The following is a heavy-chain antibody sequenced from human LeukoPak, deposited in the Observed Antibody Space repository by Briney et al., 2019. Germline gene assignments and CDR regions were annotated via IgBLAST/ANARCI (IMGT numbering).Heavy chain of an antibody. CDR3: ASEIYYFDY. V-gene: IGHV4-34*01. Sequence: TASETLSLTCAVYGGSFSDYYWSWIRQPPGKGLEWIGEINHSGGTSYNPSLKSRVTISVDTSKNQFSLKLSSVTAADTAVYYCASEIYYFDYWGQGTLVTVSS. CDR2: INHSGGT. J-gene: IGHJ4*02. CDR1: GGSFSDYY. D-gene: IGHD5-12*01.